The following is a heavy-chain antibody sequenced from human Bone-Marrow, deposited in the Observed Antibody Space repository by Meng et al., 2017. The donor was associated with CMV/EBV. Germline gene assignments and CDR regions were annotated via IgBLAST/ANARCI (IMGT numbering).Heavy chain of an antibody. J-gene: IGHJ6*02. CDR3: ARDRKAQAYDFWTTYYSFYYYGMDV. CDR1: GFTFSSYS. Sequence: GGSLRLSCAASGFTFSSYSINWARQAPGKGLEWVSSISSSSSYIYYADSVKGRFTISRDNAKNSLYLQMNSLRAEDTAVYFCARDRKAQAYDFWTTYYSFYYYGMDVWGQGTTVTVSS. V-gene: IGHV3-21*01. D-gene: IGHD3-3*01. CDR2: ISSSSSYI.